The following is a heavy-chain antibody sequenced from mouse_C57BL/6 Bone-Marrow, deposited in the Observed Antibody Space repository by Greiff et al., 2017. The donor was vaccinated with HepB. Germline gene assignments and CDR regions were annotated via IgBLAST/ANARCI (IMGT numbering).Heavy chain of an antibody. D-gene: IGHD1-1*01. J-gene: IGHJ4*01. Sequence: VMLVESGPGLVAPSQSLSITCTVSGFSLTSYGVHWVRQPPGKGLEWLVVIWSDGSTTYNSALKSRLSISKDNSKSQVFLKMNSLQTDDTAMYYCARQGAYYGSSYDAMDYWGQGTSVTVSS. CDR1: GFSLTSYG. V-gene: IGHV2-6-1*01. CDR3: ARQGAYYGSSYDAMDY. CDR2: IWSDGST.